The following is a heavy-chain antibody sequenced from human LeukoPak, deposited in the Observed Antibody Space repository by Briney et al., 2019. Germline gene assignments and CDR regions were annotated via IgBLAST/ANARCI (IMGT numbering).Heavy chain of an antibody. Sequence: GGSLRLSCATSGFTFTNYAMNWVRQAPGEGLEWVSGISGSGGSTYYADSVKGRFTISRDNSKNTLYLQMNSLRAGDTAIYYCAKDRGYGGNLDYYGMDVWGQGTTVTVSS. V-gene: IGHV3-23*01. CDR1: GFTFTNYA. D-gene: IGHD4-23*01. J-gene: IGHJ6*02. CDR2: ISGSGGST. CDR3: AKDRGYGGNLDYYGMDV.